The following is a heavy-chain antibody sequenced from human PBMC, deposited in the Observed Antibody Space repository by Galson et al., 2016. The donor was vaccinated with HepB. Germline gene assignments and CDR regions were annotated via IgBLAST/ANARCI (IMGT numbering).Heavy chain of an antibody. V-gene: IGHV1-18*01. Sequence: SVKVSCTASGYTFTSYGISWVRQAPGQGLEWMGWISAYNGNTNYAQKLQGRVTMTTDTSTSTAYMELRNLKSDDTAAYYCARAGLRFLEWVSPHGYFDHWGRGTLVTVSS. CDR1: GYTFTSYG. J-gene: IGHJ2*01. CDR3: ARAGLRFLEWVSPHGYFDH. D-gene: IGHD3-3*01. CDR2: ISAYNGNT.